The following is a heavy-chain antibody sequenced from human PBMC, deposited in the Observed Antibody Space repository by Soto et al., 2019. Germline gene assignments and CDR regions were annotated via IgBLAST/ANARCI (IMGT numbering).Heavy chain of an antibody. CDR1: GYTLTELS. CDR3: ATGMGYCSGGSCYYALDY. Sequence: GASVKVSCKVSGYTLTELSMHGVRQAPGKGLEWMGGFDPEDGETIYAQKFQGRVTMTEDTSTDTAYMELSSLRSEDTAVYYCATGMGYCSGGSCYYALDYWGQGTLVTVSS. V-gene: IGHV1-24*01. CDR2: FDPEDGET. J-gene: IGHJ4*02. D-gene: IGHD2-15*01.